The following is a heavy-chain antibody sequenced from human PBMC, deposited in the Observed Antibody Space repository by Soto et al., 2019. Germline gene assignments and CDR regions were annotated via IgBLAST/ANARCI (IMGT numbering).Heavy chain of an antibody. Sequence: SETLSLTCAVYGGSFSGYYWSWIRQPPGKGLEWIGEINHSGSTNYNPSLKSRVTISVDTSKNQFSLKLSSVTAADTAVYYCARAGSGYNIGWFDPWGQGTLVTVSS. V-gene: IGHV4-34*01. CDR3: ARAGSGYNIGWFDP. CDR1: GGSFSGYY. D-gene: IGHD1-20*01. CDR2: INHSGST. J-gene: IGHJ5*02.